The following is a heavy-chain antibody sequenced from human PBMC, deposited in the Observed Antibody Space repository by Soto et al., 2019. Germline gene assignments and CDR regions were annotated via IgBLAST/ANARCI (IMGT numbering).Heavy chain of an antibody. Sequence: QVQLVQSGAEVKKPGSSVKVSCKASGGTFNNYGRGWVRQAPGQGLEWMGGIIPMIGRTNYAQKFQGRLTLTADASRSTAYMELRSLRSDDTAVYYCASWDYDVLTGYSYDDWGQGTLVTVS. D-gene: IGHD3-9*01. J-gene: IGHJ4*02. CDR1: GGTFNNYG. CDR2: IIPMIGRT. CDR3: ASWDYDVLTGYSYDD. V-gene: IGHV1-69*01.